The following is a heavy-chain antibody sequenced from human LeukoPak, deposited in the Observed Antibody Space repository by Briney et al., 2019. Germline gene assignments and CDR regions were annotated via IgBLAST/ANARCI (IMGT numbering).Heavy chain of an antibody. V-gene: IGHV1-69*13. Sequence: SVKVSCKASGGTFSSYAISWVRQAPGQGLEWMGGIIPIFGTANYAQKFQGRVTITADESTSTAYMELSRLRSDDTAVYYCARESSGQYYFDYWGQGTLVTVSS. CDR3: ARESSGQYYFDY. CDR1: GGTFSSYA. CDR2: IIPIFGTA. D-gene: IGHD6-19*01. J-gene: IGHJ4*02.